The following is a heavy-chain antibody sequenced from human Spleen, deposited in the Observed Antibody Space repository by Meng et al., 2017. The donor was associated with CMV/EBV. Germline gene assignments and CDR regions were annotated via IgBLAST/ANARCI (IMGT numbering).Heavy chain of an antibody. CDR2: IIPIFGTA. J-gene: IGHJ4*02. V-gene: IGHV1-69*05. Sequence: SCKASGGTFSSDAISWLRQAPGQGLEWMGGIIPIFGTANYAQKFQGRVTITTDESTSTAYMELSSLRSEDTAVYYCASDSEMARFDYWGQGTLVTVSS. CDR1: GGTFSSDA. D-gene: IGHD5-24*01. CDR3: ASDSEMARFDY.